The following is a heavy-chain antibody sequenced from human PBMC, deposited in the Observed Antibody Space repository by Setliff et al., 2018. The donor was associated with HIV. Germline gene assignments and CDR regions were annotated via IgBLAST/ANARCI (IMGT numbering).Heavy chain of an antibody. CDR3: AKQGYSDSLYAFDV. D-gene: IGHD1-26*01. CDR2: IHPNTGST. J-gene: IGHJ3*01. CDR1: GYTFTAYY. V-gene: IGHV1-2*06. Sequence: GASVKVSCKTSGYTFTAYYIYWVRQAPGHGRELMGRIHPNTGSTNYLQEFQGRVTITRDTSMSTVYMALTGLTSDDTAVYYCAKQGYSDSLYAFDVWGQGTMVTVSS.